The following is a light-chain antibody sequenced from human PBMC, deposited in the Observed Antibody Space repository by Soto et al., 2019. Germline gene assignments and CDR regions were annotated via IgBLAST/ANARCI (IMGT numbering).Light chain of an antibody. J-gene: IGLJ2*01. V-gene: IGLV2-14*03. CDR2: DVN. Sequence: QSALTQPASVSGSPGQSITISCTGTSSDIGAYNFVSWYQQHPGKAPKLMIYDVNIRPSGVSNRFSGSKSGNTASLTISGIKAEDEADYYCTSWTTSTTMIFGGGTKLTVL. CDR1: SSDIGAYNF. CDR3: TSWTTSTTMI.